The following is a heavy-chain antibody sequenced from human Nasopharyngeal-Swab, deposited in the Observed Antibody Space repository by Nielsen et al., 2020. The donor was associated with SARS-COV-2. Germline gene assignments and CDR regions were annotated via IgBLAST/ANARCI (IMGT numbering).Heavy chain of an antibody. CDR3: AREVVTMIVVTHYYYGMDV. J-gene: IGHJ6*02. D-gene: IGHD3-22*01. Sequence: GESLKISCAASGFTFSNAWMSWVRQAPGKGLEWVANIKQDGSEKYYVDSVKGRFTISRDNAKNSLYLQMNSLRAEDTAVYYCAREVVTMIVVTHYYYGMDVWGQGTTVTVSS. V-gene: IGHV3-7*01. CDR1: GFTFSNAW. CDR2: IKQDGSEK.